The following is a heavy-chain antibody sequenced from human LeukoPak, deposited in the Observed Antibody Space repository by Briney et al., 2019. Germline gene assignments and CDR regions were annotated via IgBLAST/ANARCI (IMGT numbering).Heavy chain of an antibody. J-gene: IGHJ4*02. D-gene: IGHD3-9*01. CDR1: GYTLTELS. CDR3: AIVNHATYYDILTDPWGFFDY. V-gene: IGHV1-24*01. Sequence: GASVKVSCKVSGYTLTELSMHWVRQAPGKGLEWMGGFDPEDGETIYAQKFWGRVTMTEDTSTDTAYMELSSLRSEDTAVYYCAIVNHATYYDILTDPWGFFDYWGQGTLVTVSS. CDR2: FDPEDGET.